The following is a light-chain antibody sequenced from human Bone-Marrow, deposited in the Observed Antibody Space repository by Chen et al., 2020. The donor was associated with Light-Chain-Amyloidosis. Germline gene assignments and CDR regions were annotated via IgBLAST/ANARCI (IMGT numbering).Light chain of an antibody. V-gene: IGLV3-25*03. CDR3: QSTDATGSYVV. CDR2: DDN. J-gene: IGLJ2*01. CDR1: ALSNQF. Sequence: SDELTQPPSVSVSPGQMARFTCSGDALSNQFAYWYPQRPGQAPVLVIFDDNKRPSGIPERFSGSSSGKTLSLTISGVQAEDEADYYCQSTDATGSYVVFGGGTKLTVL.